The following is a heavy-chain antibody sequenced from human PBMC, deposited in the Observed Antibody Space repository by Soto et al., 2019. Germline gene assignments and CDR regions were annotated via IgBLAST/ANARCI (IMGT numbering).Heavy chain of an antibody. CDR1: GFTFSNYA. CDR2: ISKSGGGT. CDR3: VKTISLFDY. Sequence: EVQLLESGGGLVQPGGSLRLSCAASGFTFSNYAMSWVRQAPGKGLEWVSSISKSGGGTYYADSVKGRFTISRDNSKNTLYLQMNSLKAEDTAVYSCVKTISLFDYWGQGTLVTVS. J-gene: IGHJ4*02. V-gene: IGHV3-23*01.